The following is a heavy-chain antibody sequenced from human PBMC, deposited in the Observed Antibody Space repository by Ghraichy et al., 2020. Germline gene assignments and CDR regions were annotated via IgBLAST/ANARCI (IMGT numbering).Heavy chain of an antibody. J-gene: IGHJ3*02. Sequence: KVSCKASGYTFTSYAMHWVRQAPGQRLEWMGWINAGNGNTKYSQKFQGRVTITRDTSASTAYMELSSLRSEDTAVYYCAKDDGYCSSTSCYMADDAFDIWGQGTMVTVSS. CDR3: AKDDGYCSSTSCYMADDAFDI. D-gene: IGHD2-2*03. CDR1: GYTFTSYA. CDR2: INAGNGNT. V-gene: IGHV1-3*01.